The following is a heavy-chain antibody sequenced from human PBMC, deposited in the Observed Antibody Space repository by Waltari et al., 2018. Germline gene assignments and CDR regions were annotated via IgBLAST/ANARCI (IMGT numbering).Heavy chain of an antibody. V-gene: IGHV3-23*04. CDR1: GFPFSTYA. J-gene: IGHJ6*03. D-gene: IGHD4-17*01. CDR2: ISGSGGIT. CDR3: AKDSPGDPIDYYYYYMDV. Sequence: EVQLVESGGGWVRPGGSLRLSCAASGFPFSTYAMSWVRQAPGRGLEWVSVISGSGGITNYADSVKGRFTISRDNSKNTLYLQMNSLRAEDTAVYYCAKDSPGDPIDYYYYYMDVWGKGTTVTVSS.